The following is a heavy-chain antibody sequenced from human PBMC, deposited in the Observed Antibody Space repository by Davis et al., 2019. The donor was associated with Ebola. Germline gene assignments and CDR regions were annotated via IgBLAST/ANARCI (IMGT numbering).Heavy chain of an antibody. D-gene: IGHD4-23*01. Sequence: GESLKISCAVSGFNFGSYWMSWVRQTPGKGLEWVANIMHDGGDKTYVQSVKGRFTISRDNGKKALYLQMNSLRGDDTAVYYCVRDLGPATVVTPFDSWGQGTLVTVSS. CDR2: IMHDGGDK. V-gene: IGHV3-7*01. J-gene: IGHJ4*02. CDR3: VRDLGPATVVTPFDS. CDR1: GFNFGSYW.